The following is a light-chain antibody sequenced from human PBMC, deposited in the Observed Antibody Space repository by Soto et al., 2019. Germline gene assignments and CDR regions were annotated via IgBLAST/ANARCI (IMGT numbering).Light chain of an antibody. CDR1: QSVSSSY. CDR2: GAS. Sequence: EIVLTQSPDTLSLSPGERATLSCRASQSVSSSYLAWYQQKPGQAPRLLIYGASSRATGIPDRFSGSGSGTDFTLTISRLEPEDFAVYYCQQYGSSRPWTFGQGTKVEIK. V-gene: IGKV3-20*01. CDR3: QQYGSSRPWT. J-gene: IGKJ1*01.